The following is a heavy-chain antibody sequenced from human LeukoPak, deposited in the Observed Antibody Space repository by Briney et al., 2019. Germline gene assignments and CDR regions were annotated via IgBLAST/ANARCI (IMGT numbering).Heavy chain of an antibody. CDR1: GFTFSDYY. CDR3: AREIVGAIDY. J-gene: IGHJ4*02. Sequence: GGSLRLSRAASGFTFSDYYMSWMRQAPGKGLEGVSYISSSSSYTNYADSVKGRFTISRDNAKNSLYLQMNSLRAEDTAVYYCAREIVGAIDYWGQGTLVTVSS. D-gene: IGHD1-26*01. CDR2: ISSSSSYT. V-gene: IGHV3-11*06.